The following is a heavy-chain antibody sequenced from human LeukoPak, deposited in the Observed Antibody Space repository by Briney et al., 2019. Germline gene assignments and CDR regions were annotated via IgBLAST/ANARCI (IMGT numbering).Heavy chain of an antibody. Sequence: ASVKVSCKASGYTFTSYYMHWVRQAPGQGLEWMGIINPSGGSTSYAQKFQGRVTMTRDTSKNQFSLKLSSVTAADTAVYYCARSITMIVVAQNIGSTYFDYWGQGTLVTVSS. D-gene: IGHD3-22*01. V-gene: IGHV1-46*01. CDR3: ARSITMIVVAQNIGSTYFDY. J-gene: IGHJ4*02. CDR1: GYTFTSYY. CDR2: INPSGGST.